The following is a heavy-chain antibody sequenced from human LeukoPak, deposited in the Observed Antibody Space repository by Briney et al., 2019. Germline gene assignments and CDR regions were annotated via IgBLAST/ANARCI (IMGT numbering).Heavy chain of an antibody. Sequence: GGSLRLSCAASGFTFSSYGMHWVRQAPGKGLEWVAFIRYDGSNKYYTDSVKGRFTISRDNSKNTLYLQMNSLRVEDTAVYYCAKNGEVVPAAMVVDYWGQGTLVTVSS. CDR2: IRYDGSNK. CDR3: AKNGEVVPAAMVVDY. D-gene: IGHD2-2*01. J-gene: IGHJ4*02. V-gene: IGHV3-30*02. CDR1: GFTFSSYG.